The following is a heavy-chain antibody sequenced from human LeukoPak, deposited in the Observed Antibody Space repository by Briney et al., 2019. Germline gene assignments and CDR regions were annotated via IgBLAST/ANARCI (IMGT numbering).Heavy chain of an antibody. CDR1: GGSISSYY. V-gene: IGHV4-59*01. J-gene: IGHJ4*02. CDR3: AREESIRGGNYFDY. CDR2: IYYSGST. Sequence: SETLSLTCTVSGGSISSYYWSWIRQPPGKGLEWIGYIYYSGSTNYNPSLKSRVTISVDTSKNQFSLKLSSVTAADTAVYYCAREESIRGGNYFDYWGQGTLVTVSS. D-gene: IGHD2-15*01.